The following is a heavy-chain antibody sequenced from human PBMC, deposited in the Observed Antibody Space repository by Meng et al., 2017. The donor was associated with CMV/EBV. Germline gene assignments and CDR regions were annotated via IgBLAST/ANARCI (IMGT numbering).Heavy chain of an antibody. D-gene: IGHD1-14*01. V-gene: IGHV3-23*01. CDR1: GFTFSAHG. Sequence: LSCAASGFTFSAHGVGWVRQAPGKGLEWVSVITGSGDATYYTDSVQGRFTISRDDSKNTLYMQMISLRAEDTAVYFCARTGPSYLDSWGQGTLVTVSS. CDR3: ARTGPSYLDS. J-gene: IGHJ5*02. CDR2: ITGSGDAT.